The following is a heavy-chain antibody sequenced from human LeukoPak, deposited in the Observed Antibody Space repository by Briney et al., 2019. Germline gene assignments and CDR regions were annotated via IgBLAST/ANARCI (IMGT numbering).Heavy chain of an antibody. Sequence: SETLSLTCAVYGGSFSGYYWSWIRQPPGKGLEWIGEINHSGSTNYNPSLKSRVTISVGTSKNQFSLKLSSVTAADTAVYYCARGSSGWPVDYWGQGTLVTVSS. CDR2: INHSGST. CDR1: GGSFSGYY. V-gene: IGHV4-34*09. CDR3: ARGSSGWPVDY. J-gene: IGHJ4*02. D-gene: IGHD6-19*01.